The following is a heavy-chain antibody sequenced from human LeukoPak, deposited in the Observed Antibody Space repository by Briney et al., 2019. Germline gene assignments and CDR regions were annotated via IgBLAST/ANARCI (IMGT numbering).Heavy chain of an antibody. CDR1: GFTFSKAW. CDR2: IKSKTDGGTT. CDR3: TRVGDYGGSWAWYFDL. V-gene: IGHV3-15*05. J-gene: IGHJ2*01. Sequence: GGSLRLSCAASGFTFSKAWMSWVRQAPGKGLEWVGRIKSKTDGGTTDCAAPVKGRFTISRDDSKNMVYLQMNSLRAEDTAVYYCTRVGDYGGSWAWYFDLWGRGTLVTVSS. D-gene: IGHD4-23*01.